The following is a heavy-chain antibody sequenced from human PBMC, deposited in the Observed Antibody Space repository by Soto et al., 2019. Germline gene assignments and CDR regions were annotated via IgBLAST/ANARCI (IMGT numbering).Heavy chain of an antibody. CDR2: FSSSSGHI. CDR1: GFTFNNYN. CDR3: ARDPRYSSGWYWYFDL. Sequence: EVQLVESGGGLGKPGGSLRLSCAASGFTFNNYNMNWVRQAPGKGLEWVSSFSSSSGHIYYADSVKGRFTISRDNAKNSRFRQMNSLRAEDTAVYYCARDPRYSSGWYWYFDLWGRGTLVTVSS. V-gene: IGHV3-21*01. D-gene: IGHD6-19*01. J-gene: IGHJ2*01.